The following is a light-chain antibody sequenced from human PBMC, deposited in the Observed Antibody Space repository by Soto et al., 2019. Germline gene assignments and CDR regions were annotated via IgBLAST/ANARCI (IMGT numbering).Light chain of an antibody. CDR2: DVS. Sequence: QSVLTQPRSVSGSPGQSVTISCTGTSSGVGGYNYVSWYQQHPGKAPKLMIYDVSKRPSGVPDRFSGSKSGNTASLTISGLQAEDEADYYCCSYAGSYTSPYVFGTGTKVTVL. CDR3: CSYAGSYTSPYV. V-gene: IGLV2-11*01. J-gene: IGLJ1*01. CDR1: SSGVGGYNY.